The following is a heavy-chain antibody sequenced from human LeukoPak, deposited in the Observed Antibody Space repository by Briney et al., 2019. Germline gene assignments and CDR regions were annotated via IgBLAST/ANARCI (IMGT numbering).Heavy chain of an antibody. CDR1: GYTFTGYY. V-gene: IGHV1-18*04. Sequence: ASVKVSCKASGYTFTGYYMHWVRQAPGQGLEWMGWISAYNGNTNYAQKLQGRVTMTTDTSTSTAYMELRSLRSDDTAVYYCARATSDYYYYYYMDVWGKGTTVTVSS. J-gene: IGHJ6*03. CDR2: ISAYNGNT. D-gene: IGHD2/OR15-2a*01. CDR3: ARATSDYYYYYYMDV.